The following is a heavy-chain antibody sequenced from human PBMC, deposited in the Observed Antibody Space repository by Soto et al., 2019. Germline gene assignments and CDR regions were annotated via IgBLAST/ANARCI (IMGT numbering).Heavy chain of an antibody. V-gene: IGHV4-61*01. CDR3: ARIVVVPGTTYYYYGMDV. J-gene: IGHJ6*02. Sequence: QVQLQESGPGLVKPSETLSLTCTVSGGSVSSGSYYWSWIRQPPGKGLEWNGYIYYSGSTNYNPSLKSRVTISVDTSKNQFSLKLSSVTAADTAVYYCARIVVVPGTTYYYYGMDVWGQGTTVTVSS. D-gene: IGHD2-2*01. CDR1: GGSVSSGSYY. CDR2: IYYSGST.